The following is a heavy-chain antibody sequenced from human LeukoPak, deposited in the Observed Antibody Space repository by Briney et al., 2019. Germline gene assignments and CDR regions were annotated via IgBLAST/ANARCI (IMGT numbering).Heavy chain of an antibody. V-gene: IGHV3-7*01. J-gene: IGHJ4*02. D-gene: IGHD3-22*01. CDR3: VRDFGLAYRYDSSGFDF. CDR1: GFTFSTYW. CDR2: IKQDGHEK. Sequence: GGSLRLSCVRSGFTFSTYWMSWVRQAPGKGLEWVADIKQDGHEKNYMDSVKGRFTISRDNARNSVDLQMDSLRVDDTAVYYCVRDFGLAYRYDSSGFDFWGQGILVTVSS.